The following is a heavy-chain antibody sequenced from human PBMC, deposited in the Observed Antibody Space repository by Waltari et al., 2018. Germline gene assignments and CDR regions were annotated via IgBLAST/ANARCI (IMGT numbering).Heavy chain of an antibody. CDR1: GDSVSSNSAA. V-gene: IGHV6-1*01. CDR2: TYYRSKWYN. J-gene: IGHJ4*02. D-gene: IGHD5-12*01. Sequence: QVQLQQSGPGLVKPSQTLSLTCAIYGDSVSSNSAAWHWIRQSPSRGLEWLGRTYYRSKWYNDYAVSVKSRITIKPDTSRNQFSLQLNSVISEDTAVYYCTRGDGYTGFDYWGQGTLVTVSS. CDR3: TRGDGYTGFDY.